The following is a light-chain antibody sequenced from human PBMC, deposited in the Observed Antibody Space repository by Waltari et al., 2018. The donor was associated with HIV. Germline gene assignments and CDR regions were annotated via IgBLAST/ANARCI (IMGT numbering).Light chain of an antibody. CDR2: GYN. V-gene: IGLV1-40*01. CDR3: HSYDSSLDGWV. Sequence: QSVLTQPPSVSGATGQRVTISCTGSSSNIGADHHVNWYQQLPGTAPKLLIYGYNNRPSGVPDRFSGSKSGTSASLAITGLQAEDEADYYCHSYDSSLDGWVFGGGTKLTVL. CDR1: SSNIGADHH. J-gene: IGLJ3*02.